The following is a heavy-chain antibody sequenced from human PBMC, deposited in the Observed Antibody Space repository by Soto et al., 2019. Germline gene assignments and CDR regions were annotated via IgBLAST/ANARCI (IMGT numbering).Heavy chain of an antibody. CDR1: GFSLTTDRVG. V-gene: IGHV2-5*02. CDR3: ENAYGGRSRY. CDR2: IYWDDSK. J-gene: IGHJ4*02. Sequence: QITLKESGPTLVKPTQTLTLTCTFSGFSLTTDRVGVGWIRQPPGEALEWLAVIYWDDSKTYRPSLESRLSNTKETSKNQVAITMTNIDSLDTATYYCENAYGGRSRYWGQGTLVTVSS. D-gene: IGHD1-26*01.